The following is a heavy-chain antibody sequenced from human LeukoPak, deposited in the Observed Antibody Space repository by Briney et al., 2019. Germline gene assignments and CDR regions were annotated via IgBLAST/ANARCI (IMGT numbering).Heavy chain of an antibody. J-gene: IGHJ4*02. Sequence: SETLSLTCSVSDGSMISYHWSWIRQPPGKGLEWIGYSGNTGSTNYNPSLKSRVTISLDTSKNQFSLKLTSVTAADTAVYYCARGGYYYNYWGQGTLVTVSS. V-gene: IGHV4-59*01. CDR2: SGNTGST. D-gene: IGHD3-22*01. CDR1: DGSMISYH. CDR3: ARGGYYYNY.